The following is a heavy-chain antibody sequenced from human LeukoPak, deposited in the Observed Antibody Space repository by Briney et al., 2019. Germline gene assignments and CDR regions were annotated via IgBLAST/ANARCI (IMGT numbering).Heavy chain of an antibody. D-gene: IGHD4-17*01. Sequence: GRSLRLSYAASGFTFSSYGMHWVRQAPGKGLEWVAVISYDGSNKHYADSVKGRFTISRDNSKNTLYLQMNSLRAEDTAVYYCAKDYGTYGDYVDAFDIWGQGTMVTVSS. CDR1: GFTFSSYG. V-gene: IGHV3-30*18. J-gene: IGHJ3*02. CDR2: ISYDGSNK. CDR3: AKDYGTYGDYVDAFDI.